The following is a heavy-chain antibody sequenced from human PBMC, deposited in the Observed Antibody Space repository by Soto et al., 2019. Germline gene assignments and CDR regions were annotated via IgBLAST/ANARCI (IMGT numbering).Heavy chain of an antibody. CDR2: IWYDGSNK. D-gene: IGHD1-26*01. CDR3: AREMSYSTLDAFDI. J-gene: IGHJ3*02. Sequence: GGSLRLSCAASGFTFSSYGMHWVRQAPGKGLEWVAVIWYDGSNKYYADSVKGRFTISRDNSKNTLYLQMNSLRAEDTAVYYCAREMSYSTLDAFDIWGQGTMVTVSS. V-gene: IGHV3-33*01. CDR1: GFTFSSYG.